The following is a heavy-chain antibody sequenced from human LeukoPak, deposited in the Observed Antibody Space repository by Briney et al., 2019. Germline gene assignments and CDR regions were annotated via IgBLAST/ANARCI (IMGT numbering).Heavy chain of an antibody. CDR1: GGTFSSYA. J-gene: IGHJ6*02. V-gene: IGHV1-69*04. CDR2: IIPIFGIA. CDR3: ARDKAPYYYYGMDV. Sequence: ASVKVSCKASGGTFSSYAISWVRQAPGQGLEWMGRIIPIFGIANYAQKFQGSVTITADKSTSTAYMELSSLRSEDTAVYYCARDKAPYYYYGMDVWGQGTTVTVSS.